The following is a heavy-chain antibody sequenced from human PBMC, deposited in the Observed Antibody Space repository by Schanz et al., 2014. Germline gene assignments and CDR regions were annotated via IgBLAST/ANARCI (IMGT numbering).Heavy chain of an antibody. D-gene: IGHD2-15*01. J-gene: IGHJ6*02. V-gene: IGHV4-31*03. CDR1: GDSMSSDGYY. CDR2: IYDSGNT. CDR3: ARLVGPAFYYSMDV. Sequence: QVQLQESGPGLVKPSQTLSLTCNVSGDSMSSDGYYWNWIRQHPGKGLEWIGYIYDSGNTYYNPSLKSRVTMSIDTSDNQFSLNLMSVTGADTAVYYCARLVGPAFYYSMDVWGQGTTVTVSS.